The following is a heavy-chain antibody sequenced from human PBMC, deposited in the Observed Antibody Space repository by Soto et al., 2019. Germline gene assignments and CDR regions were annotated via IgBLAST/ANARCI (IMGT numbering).Heavy chain of an antibody. CDR1: GGTFSSYA. Sequence: SVKVSCKASGGTFSSYAISWVRQAPGQGLEWMGGIIPIFGTANYAQKFQGRVTITADESTSTAYMELSSLRSEDTAVYYCARDRSIAVAGPSGDDAFDIWGQGTMVTVSS. V-gene: IGHV1-69*13. D-gene: IGHD6-19*01. CDR3: ARDRSIAVAGPSGDDAFDI. CDR2: IIPIFGTA. J-gene: IGHJ3*02.